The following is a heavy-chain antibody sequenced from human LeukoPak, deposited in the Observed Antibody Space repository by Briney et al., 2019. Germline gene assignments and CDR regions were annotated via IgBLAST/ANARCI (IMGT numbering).Heavy chain of an antibody. CDR3: ARVPTHGAFDI. J-gene: IGHJ3*02. CDR2: IYHSGST. CDR1: GYSISSGYY. V-gene: IGHV4-38-2*01. Sequence: SETLSLTCAVSGYSISSGYYWGWIRQPPGKGLEWIGSIYHSGSTYYNPSLKSRVTISVDTSKNQFSLKLSSVTAADTAVYYCARVPTHGAFDIWGQGTMVTLSS.